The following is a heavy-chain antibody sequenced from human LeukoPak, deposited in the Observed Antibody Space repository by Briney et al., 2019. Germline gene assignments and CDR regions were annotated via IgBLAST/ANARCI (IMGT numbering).Heavy chain of an antibody. CDR1: GYTFNTYG. J-gene: IGHJ3*02. V-gene: IGHV1-18*01. CDR2: ISAYDGNT. Sequence: ASVTVSFKASGYTFNTYGISWVRQAPGQGLEWMGWISAYDGNTNYAQNLQGRVTMTTDTSTRTAYMELRSLRSGDTAVYYCARWSYSSDWYFGTFDIWGQGTTVTISS. D-gene: IGHD6-19*01. CDR3: ARWSYSSDWYFGTFDI.